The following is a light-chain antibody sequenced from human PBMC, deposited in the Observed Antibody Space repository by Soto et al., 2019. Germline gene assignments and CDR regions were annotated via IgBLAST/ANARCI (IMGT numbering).Light chain of an antibody. CDR2: AAS. CDR1: QDINNY. V-gene: IGKV1-9*01. Sequence: DIRLTQSPSFLSASVGDRVTITCRASQDINNYLAWYQQKPGRAPKLLIYAASTLHSAVPSRFSGAGSGTEFTLTSSSLQPEDFATYYCQQLSIYPRTFGQGTKVEF. J-gene: IGKJ1*01. CDR3: QQLSIYPRT.